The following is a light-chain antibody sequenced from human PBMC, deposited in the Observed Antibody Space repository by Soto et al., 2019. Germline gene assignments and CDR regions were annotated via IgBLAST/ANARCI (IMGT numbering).Light chain of an antibody. CDR2: GAS. CDR3: QHLNSWPPWT. CDR1: QSVSSN. Sequence: EILMTQSPATLSVSPGERATLSCRASQSVSSNLAWYQQKPGQAPRLLIYGASTRATGIPARFNGSGSGTECTLTISRLPSDDSAVYYCQHLNSWPPWTFGPGTKVEIK. V-gene: IGKV3-15*01. J-gene: IGKJ1*01.